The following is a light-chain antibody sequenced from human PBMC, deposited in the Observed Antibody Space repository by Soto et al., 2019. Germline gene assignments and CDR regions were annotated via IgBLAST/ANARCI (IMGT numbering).Light chain of an antibody. V-gene: IGKV3-15*01. CDR3: QQYTNWPIT. Sequence: EVVMTQSPATLSVSPGERATLSCRASQSVNNNYLAWYQQKPGQAPRLLIYGISARASGVPARLSGSGSGTEFTLTIDSLQSEDFAVYYCQQYTNWPITFGQGTRLEIK. CDR1: QSVNNN. J-gene: IGKJ5*01. CDR2: GIS.